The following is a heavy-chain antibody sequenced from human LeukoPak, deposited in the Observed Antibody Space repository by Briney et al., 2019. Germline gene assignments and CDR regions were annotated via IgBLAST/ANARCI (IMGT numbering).Heavy chain of an antibody. CDR1: GGSVSSYY. CDR3: ARVLSIAVAGSDAFDI. J-gene: IGHJ3*02. V-gene: IGHV4-59*02. Sequence: SETLSLTCTVSGGSVSSYYWSWIRQPPGKGLEWIGYIYYSGSTNYNPSLKSRVTISVDTSKNQFSLKLSSVTAADTAVYYCARVLSIAVAGSDAFDIWGQGTMVTVSS. CDR2: IYYSGST. D-gene: IGHD6-19*01.